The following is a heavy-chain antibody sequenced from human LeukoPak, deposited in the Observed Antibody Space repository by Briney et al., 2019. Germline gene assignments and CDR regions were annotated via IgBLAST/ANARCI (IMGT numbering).Heavy chain of an antibody. D-gene: IGHD6-13*01. CDR2: IIPIFGTA. V-gene: IGHV1-69*01. CDR1: GGTFSSYA. Sequence: SVKVSCKASGGTFSSYAISWVRQAPGQGLEWMGGIIPIFGTANYAQKFQGRVTITADESTSTAYMELSSLRSEDTAVYYCARDLAAAGSGRGDYWGQGTLVTVSS. J-gene: IGHJ4*02. CDR3: ARDLAAAGSGRGDY.